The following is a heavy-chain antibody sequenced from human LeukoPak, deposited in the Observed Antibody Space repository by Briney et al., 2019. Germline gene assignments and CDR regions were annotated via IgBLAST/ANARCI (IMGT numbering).Heavy chain of an antibody. CDR2: ISDNGGAT. D-gene: IGHD5-18*01. Sequence: GGSLRLSCAASGFIFINYAMSWVRRAPGKGLEWVSGISDNGGATYYADSVKGRFTISRDNTKNTVYLQLNNLRADDTAVYFCARHDSFIPYWGQGTLVIVSS. V-gene: IGHV3-23*01. CDR1: GFIFINYA. J-gene: IGHJ4*02. CDR3: ARHDSFIPY.